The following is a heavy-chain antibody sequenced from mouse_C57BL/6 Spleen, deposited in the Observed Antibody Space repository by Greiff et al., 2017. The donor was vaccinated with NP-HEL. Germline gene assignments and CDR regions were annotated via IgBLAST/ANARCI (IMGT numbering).Heavy chain of an antibody. CDR1: GYSITSGYY. CDR2: ISYDGSN. V-gene: IGHV3-6*01. CDR3: ASLIYYDYDGAMDY. J-gene: IGHJ4*01. Sequence: DVKLVESGPGLVKPSQSLSLTCSVTGYSITSGYYWNWIRQFPGNKLEWMGYISYDGSNNYNPSLKNRISITRDTSKNQFFLKLNSVTTEDTATYYCASLIYYDYDGAMDYWGQGTSVTVSS. D-gene: IGHD2-4*01.